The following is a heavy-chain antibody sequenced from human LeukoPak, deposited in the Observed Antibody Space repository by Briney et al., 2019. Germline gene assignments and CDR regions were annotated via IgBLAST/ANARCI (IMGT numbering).Heavy chain of an antibody. V-gene: IGHV4-61*01. CDR2: TYYTGST. CDR3: ARVLPDSYYYGMDV. CDR1: GASVSSGSYY. D-gene: IGHD3-3*01. J-gene: IGHJ6*02. Sequence: PSETLSLTCTVSGASVSSGSYYWSWIRQPPGKRLEWIGYTYYTGSTNYNPSLKSRLTISIDTSENQFSLKLSSVTAADTAVYYCARVLPDSYYYGMDVWGQGTTVTVSS.